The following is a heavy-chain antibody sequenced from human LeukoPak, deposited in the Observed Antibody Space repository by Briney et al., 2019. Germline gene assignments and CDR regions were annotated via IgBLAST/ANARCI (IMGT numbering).Heavy chain of an antibody. Sequence: PGGSLRHSCAASGFTVSSNYMSWVRQAPGKGLEWVSVIYSGGSTYYADSVKGRFTISRDNSKNTLYLQMNSLRAEDTAVYYCARGGSLIPFDYWGQGTLVTVSS. CDR2: IYSGGST. J-gene: IGHJ4*02. CDR3: ARGGSLIPFDY. CDR1: GFTVSSNY. D-gene: IGHD3-16*01. V-gene: IGHV3-66*01.